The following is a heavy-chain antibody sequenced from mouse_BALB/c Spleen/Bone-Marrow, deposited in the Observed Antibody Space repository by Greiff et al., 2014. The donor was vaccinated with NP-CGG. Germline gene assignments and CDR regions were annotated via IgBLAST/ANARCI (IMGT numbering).Heavy chain of an antibody. V-gene: IGHV5-6-5*01. CDR1: GITVSSYA. J-gene: IGHJ2*01. CDR2: IGSGGRK. D-gene: IGHD2-13*01. Sequence: LQQSGGGLVKPGGSLKLSCEASGITVSSYAMSWVRQTPEKRLEWVASIGSGGRKHYPDSVEGRLTISRDSARNILYLQVSSLRSEDTAMYYCARGGMTPFDFWGQGITLTVSS. CDR3: ARGGMTPFDF.